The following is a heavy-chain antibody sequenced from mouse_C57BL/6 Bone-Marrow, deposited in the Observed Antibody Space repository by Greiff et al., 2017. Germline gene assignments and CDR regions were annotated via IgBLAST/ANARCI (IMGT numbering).Heavy chain of an antibody. Sequence: EVQLVESGGGLVQPGGSLKLSCAASGFTFSDYGMAWVRQAPRKGPEWVAFISNLAYSIYYADTVTGRFTISRENAKNTLYLEMSSLRSEDTAMYYCARGGSYYYGSNPFAYWGQGTLVTVSA. D-gene: IGHD1-1*01. CDR3: ARGGSYYYGSNPFAY. CDR1: GFTFSDYG. J-gene: IGHJ3*01. CDR2: ISNLAYSI. V-gene: IGHV5-15*01.